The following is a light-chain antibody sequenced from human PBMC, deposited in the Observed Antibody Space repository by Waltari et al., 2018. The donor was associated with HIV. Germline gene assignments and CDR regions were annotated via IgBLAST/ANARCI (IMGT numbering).Light chain of an antibody. J-gene: IGLJ2*01. Sequence: SYEVTQPPSMSVSPGQTARITCSGHRLGEQSTSWYQHRSGQSPLLVIYHDIKRPSGIPERFSGSNSGNTATLTITGIQALDEADYYCQAWDSNSFVVFGGGTKLTVV. CDR1: RLGEQS. CDR2: HDI. CDR3: QAWDSNSFVV. V-gene: IGLV3-1*01.